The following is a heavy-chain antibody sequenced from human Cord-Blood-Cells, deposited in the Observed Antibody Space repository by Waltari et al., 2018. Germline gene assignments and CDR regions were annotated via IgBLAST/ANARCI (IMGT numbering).Heavy chain of an antibody. D-gene: IGHD3-3*01. V-gene: IGHV1-2*04. CDR2: INPNSGGT. CDR3: ARHDYDLWSGRTGWFDP. CDR1: GYTFTGYY. Sequence: VQLVQSGAEVKKPGASVKVSCKASGYTFTGYYMHWVRQAPGQGLEWLGWINPNSGGTNYAQRFQGWVTMTRDTSISTAYMELSRLRSYDTAVYYCARHDYDLWSGRTGWFDPWGQGTLVTVSS. J-gene: IGHJ5*02.